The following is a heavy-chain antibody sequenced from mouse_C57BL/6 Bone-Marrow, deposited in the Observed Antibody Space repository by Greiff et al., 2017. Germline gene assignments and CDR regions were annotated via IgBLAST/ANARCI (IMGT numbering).Heavy chain of an antibody. CDR3: ARENHTVRDTKGMDY. D-gene: IGHD2-12*01. CDR2: IYPSDSET. J-gene: IGHJ4*01. CDR1: GYTFTSYW. Sequence: QVQLQQPGAELVRPGSSVKLSCKASGYTFTSYWMDWVKQRPGQGLEWIGNIYPSDSETHYNQKFKDKATLTVDKSSSTAYMQLSSLTSEGSAVYDCARENHTVRDTKGMDYGGQGTAVTVSS. V-gene: IGHV1-61*01.